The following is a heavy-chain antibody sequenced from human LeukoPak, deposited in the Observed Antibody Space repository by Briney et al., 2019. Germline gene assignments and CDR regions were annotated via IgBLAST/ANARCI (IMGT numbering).Heavy chain of an antibody. CDR3: ARTSKKYYYDSSGYYFDY. V-gene: IGHV4-59*01. CDR2: IYYSGST. Sequence: PSETLSLTCTVSGGSISSFHWSWVRQPPGKGLGWIGYIYYSGSTNYNPSLKSRVAISVDTSKNQFSLKLSSVPAADTAVYYCARTSKKYYYDSSGYYFDYWGQGTLVTVSS. J-gene: IGHJ4*02. CDR1: GGSISSFH. D-gene: IGHD3-22*01.